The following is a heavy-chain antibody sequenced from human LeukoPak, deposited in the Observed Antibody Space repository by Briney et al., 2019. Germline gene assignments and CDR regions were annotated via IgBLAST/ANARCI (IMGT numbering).Heavy chain of an antibody. Sequence: GGSLRLSCAASGFTFSAYSMSWVRQAPGKGLEWMANIKQDGSEKYYVGSVKGRFTISRDNAKNSLYLQMNSLRAEDTAVYYCARDPGPRVPPGSYSDYWGQGTLVTVSS. V-gene: IGHV3-7*01. CDR2: IKQDGSEK. J-gene: IGHJ4*02. D-gene: IGHD1-26*01. CDR1: GFTFSAYS. CDR3: ARDPGPRVPPGSYSDY.